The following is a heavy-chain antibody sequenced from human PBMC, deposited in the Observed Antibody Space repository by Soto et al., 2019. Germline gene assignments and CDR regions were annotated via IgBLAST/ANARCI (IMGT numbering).Heavy chain of an antibody. V-gene: IGHV3-23*01. J-gene: IGHJ5*02. D-gene: IGHD3-9*01. CDR1: GFPFSNFL. CDR2: ISGSGGTI. CDR3: AKADDILTGYAFDP. Sequence: AGSSSLSCVASGFPFSNFLISWVRTAPGTGLEGVAGISGSGGTISYADSVKGRFTISRDNSKNTLYLQKNSLRAEDTAIYYCAKADDILTGYAFDPWGQGTLVTVSS.